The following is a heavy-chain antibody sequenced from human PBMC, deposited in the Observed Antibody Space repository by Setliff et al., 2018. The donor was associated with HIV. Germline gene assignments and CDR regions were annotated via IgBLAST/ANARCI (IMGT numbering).Heavy chain of an antibody. J-gene: IGHJ6*03. D-gene: IGHD6-19*01. CDR3: ARLGDNSGYYYYYYMDV. CDR1: GASISSGSYF. V-gene: IGHV4-61*01. CDR2: FYSGGA. Sequence: ASETLSLTCTVTGASISSGSYFWSWIRQHPVKGLEWIVFYSGGANYNPSLKSRITMSVDKSKNQFSLKLSAVTAADTAVYYCARLGDNSGYYYYYYMDVWGKGTTVTVSS.